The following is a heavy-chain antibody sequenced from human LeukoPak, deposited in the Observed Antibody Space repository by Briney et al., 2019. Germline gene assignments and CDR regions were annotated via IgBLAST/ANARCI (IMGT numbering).Heavy chain of an antibody. CDR2: IWYDGSNK. J-gene: IGHJ4*02. V-gene: IGHV3-33*06. CDR1: GFTFSSYG. Sequence: GGSLRLSCAASGFTFSSYGMHWVRQAPGKGLEWVAVIWYDGSNKYYADSVKGRFTISRDNSKNTLYLQMNSLRAEDTAVYYCAKLFPQLIFDYWGQGTLVTVSS. D-gene: IGHD2/OR15-2a*01. CDR3: AKLFPQLIFDY.